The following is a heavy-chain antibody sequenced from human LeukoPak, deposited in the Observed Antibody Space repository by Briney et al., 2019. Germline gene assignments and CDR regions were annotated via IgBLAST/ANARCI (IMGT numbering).Heavy chain of an antibody. CDR1: GGSISSGSYY. CDR3: ARDYRIYDILTGYYCYDYYMDV. Sequence: SETLSLTCTVSGGSISSGSYYWSWIRQPAGKGLEWIGRIYTSGSTNYNPSLKSRVTISVDTSKNQFSLKLSSVTAADTAVYYCARDYRIYDILTGYYCYDYYMDVWGKGTTVTVSS. D-gene: IGHD3-9*01. V-gene: IGHV4-61*02. J-gene: IGHJ6*03. CDR2: IYTSGST.